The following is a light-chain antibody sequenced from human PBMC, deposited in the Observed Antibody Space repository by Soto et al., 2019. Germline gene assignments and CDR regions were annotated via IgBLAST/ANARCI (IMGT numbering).Light chain of an antibody. Sequence: EIVMTQSPATRSVSPGERATLSCRASQSVSSNLAWYQQKPGQAPRLLIYGASSRATGIPDRFSGSGSGTEFTLTISRLQNEDFAVYYCQQYGSSSWTFGQGTKVDIK. CDR3: QQYGSSSWT. J-gene: IGKJ1*01. CDR2: GAS. V-gene: IGKV3D-15*01. CDR1: QSVSSN.